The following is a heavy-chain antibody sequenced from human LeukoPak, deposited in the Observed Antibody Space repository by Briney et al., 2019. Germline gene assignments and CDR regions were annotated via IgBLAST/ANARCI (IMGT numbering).Heavy chain of an antibody. Sequence: SETLSLTCTVSGGSISSSSYYWGWIRQPPGKGLEWIGSIYYSRSTYYNPSLKSRVTISVDTSKNQFSLKLSSVTAADTAVYYCARLVRDDYVWGSYRYTFDYWGQGTLVTASS. V-gene: IGHV4-39*01. D-gene: IGHD3-16*02. CDR1: GGSISSSSYY. CDR2: IYYSRST. J-gene: IGHJ4*02. CDR3: ARLVRDDYVWGSYRYTFDY.